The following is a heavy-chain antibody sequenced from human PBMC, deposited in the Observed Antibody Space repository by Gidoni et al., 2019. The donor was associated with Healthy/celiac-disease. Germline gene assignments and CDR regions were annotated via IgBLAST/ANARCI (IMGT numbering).Heavy chain of an antibody. CDR3: AGGRYQLLWDY. Sequence: EVQLVESGGGLVQPGWSLRLSCAASGFTVSSNYMSWVRQAPGKGLEWVSVIYSGGSTYYADSVKCRFTISRHNSKNTLYLQMNSLRAEDTAVYYCAGGRYQLLWDYWGQGTLVTVSS. J-gene: IGHJ4*02. CDR2: IYSGGST. D-gene: IGHD2-2*01. V-gene: IGHV3-53*04. CDR1: GFTVSSNY.